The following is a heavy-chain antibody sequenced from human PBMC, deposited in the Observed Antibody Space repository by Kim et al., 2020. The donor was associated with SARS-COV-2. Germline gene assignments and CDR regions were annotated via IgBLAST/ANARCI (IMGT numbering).Heavy chain of an antibody. J-gene: IGHJ4*02. CDR1: GFTFSSYG. CDR2: IWYDGSNK. V-gene: IGHV3-33*01. CDR3: ARDLLGSLYQDPFDY. D-gene: IGHD1-26*01. Sequence: GGSLRLSCAASGFTFSSYGMHWVRQAPGKGLEWVAVIWYDGSNKYYADSVKGRFTISRDNSKNTLYLQMNSLRAEDTAVYYCARDLLGSLYQDPFDYWGQGTLVTVSS.